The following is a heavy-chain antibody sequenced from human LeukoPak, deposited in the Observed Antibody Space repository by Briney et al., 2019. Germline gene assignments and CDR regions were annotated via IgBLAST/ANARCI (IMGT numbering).Heavy chain of an antibody. V-gene: IGHV4-34*01. D-gene: IGHD3-10*01. Sequence: PSETLSLTCTIYGGSFGNYYWSWIRQSPGKGLEWIGEINHSGRTNYNPSLKSRITISVDTSKNQFYLKLSSVTAADTAVYYCARGPWFGESNYCDYWGQGTLVTVSS. CDR3: ARGPWFGESNYCDY. J-gene: IGHJ4*02. CDR2: INHSGRT. CDR1: GGSFGNYY.